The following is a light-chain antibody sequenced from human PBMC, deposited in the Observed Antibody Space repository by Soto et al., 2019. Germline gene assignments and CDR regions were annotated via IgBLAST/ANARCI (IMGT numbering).Light chain of an antibody. Sequence: IGMSQSPVTLSVSPGERATLTCRAGQGVTTNFAWYHQKSGQSPRLLIYDVSIRATGVPARFSATGSETDFTLTISCLQSGDSAVYFCQQYNIRPFSFGHGTRLE. CDR2: DVS. CDR3: QQYNIRPFS. CDR1: QGVTTN. V-gene: IGKV3-15*01. J-gene: IGKJ5*01.